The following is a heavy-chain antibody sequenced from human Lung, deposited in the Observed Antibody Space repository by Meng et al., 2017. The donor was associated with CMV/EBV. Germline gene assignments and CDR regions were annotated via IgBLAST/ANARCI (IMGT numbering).Heavy chain of an antibody. CDR1: GFTFSTYD. V-gene: IGHV3-13*01. J-gene: IGHJ4*02. Sequence: GGSLRLSCTASGFTFSTYDFHWVRQPTGKGLEWVSSIGTVGDTYSIDYVEGRFIISREDAKSSVYLQMNGLRDGDTGLYYCASARSPTHFDYWGQGPLVTVSS. CDR2: IGTVGDT. CDR3: ASARSPTHFDY.